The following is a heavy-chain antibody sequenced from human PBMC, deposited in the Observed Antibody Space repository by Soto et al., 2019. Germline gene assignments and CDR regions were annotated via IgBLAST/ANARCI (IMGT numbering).Heavy chain of an antibody. CDR2: IHYSGNT. CDR1: GDSISSYY. D-gene: IGHD2-2*02. J-gene: IGHJ4*02. CDR3: ANTPHCSSTSCYRFDS. V-gene: IGHV4-59*01. Sequence: QVQLQESGPGLVKPSETLSLTCSVSGDSISSYYWSWIRQPPGKGLEWVGYIHYSGNTNYNPSLKSRVTMSRDTSKNQFSLELSSVTAADTAVYYCANTPHCSSTSCYRFDSWGPGTLVTVSS.